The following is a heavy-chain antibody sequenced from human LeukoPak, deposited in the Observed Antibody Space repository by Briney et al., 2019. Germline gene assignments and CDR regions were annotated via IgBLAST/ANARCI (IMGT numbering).Heavy chain of an antibody. CDR3: ATQSVSNYYYDSPPDY. CDR1: GGTFSSYA. V-gene: IGHV1-69*13. D-gene: IGHD3-22*01. Sequence: SVKVSCKASGGTFSSYAISWVRQAPGQGLEWMGGIIPIFGTANYAQKFQGRVTITANESTSTAYMELSSLRSEDTAVYYCATQSVSNYYYDSPPDYWGQGTLVTVSS. CDR2: IIPIFGTA. J-gene: IGHJ4*02.